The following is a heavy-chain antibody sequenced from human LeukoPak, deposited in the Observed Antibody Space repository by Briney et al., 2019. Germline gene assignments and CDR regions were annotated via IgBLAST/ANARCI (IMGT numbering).Heavy chain of an antibody. Sequence: SETLSLTCTVSGGSISNCYWSWIRQPAGMGLEWIGRIYASGSTNYNPSLKSRVTMSVDTSNNQFSLNLSSVTAADTAVYYCARTSARGAQFDYWGQGTLVTVSS. J-gene: IGHJ4*02. D-gene: IGHD3-10*01. V-gene: IGHV4-4*07. CDR1: GGSISNCY. CDR2: IYASGST. CDR3: ARTSARGAQFDY.